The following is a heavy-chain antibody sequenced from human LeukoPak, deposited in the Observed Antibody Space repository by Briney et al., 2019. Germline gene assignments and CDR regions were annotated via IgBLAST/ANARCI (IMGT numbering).Heavy chain of an antibody. CDR1: GYTFASYD. V-gene: IGHV1-8*02. D-gene: IGHD4-23*01. CDR3: ARAYGGNGFYYYYYMDV. CDR2: MNPNSGYT. J-gene: IGHJ6*03. Sequence: GASVKVSCKASGYTFASYDINWVRQATGQGLEWMGWMNPNSGYTGYAQKFQGRVTMTRNTSISTAYMELSSLRSEDTAMYYCARAYGGNGFYYYYYMDVWGKGTTVTISS.